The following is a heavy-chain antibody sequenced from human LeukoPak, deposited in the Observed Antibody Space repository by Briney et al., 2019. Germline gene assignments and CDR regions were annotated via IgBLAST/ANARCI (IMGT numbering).Heavy chain of an antibody. V-gene: IGHV3-53*01. CDR3: ARGLGYCTSTTCLLPFDY. CDR2: IYSGGST. CDR1: GFTVSTYY. Sequence: GGSLRLSCAAPGFTVSTYYMTWVRQAPGEGLECVSVIYSGGSTYYADSVKGRFTVSRDNSKNTLYLQMNSLRAEDTAMYYCARGLGYCTSTTCLLPFDYWGQGTLVTVSS. D-gene: IGHD2-2*01. J-gene: IGHJ4*02.